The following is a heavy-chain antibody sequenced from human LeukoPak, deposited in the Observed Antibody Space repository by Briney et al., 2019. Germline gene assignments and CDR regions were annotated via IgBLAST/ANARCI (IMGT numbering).Heavy chain of an antibody. D-gene: IGHD1-1*01. CDR3: AKDVSGTYTIHWDAFDI. CDR1: GFTFSSYW. V-gene: IGHV3-23*01. Sequence: GGSLRLSCAASGFTFSSYWMNWVRQAPGKGLEWVSAISGSGGSTYYADSVKGRFTISRDNSKNTLYLQMNSLRAEDTAVYYCAKDVSGTYTIHWDAFDIWGQGTMVTVSS. CDR2: ISGSGGST. J-gene: IGHJ3*02.